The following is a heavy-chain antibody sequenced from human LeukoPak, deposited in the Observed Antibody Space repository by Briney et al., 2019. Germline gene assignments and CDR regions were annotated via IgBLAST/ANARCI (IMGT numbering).Heavy chain of an antibody. V-gene: IGHV3-30-3*01. CDR2: ISYDGSNK. CDR1: GFTFSSYA. Sequence: GGSLRLSCAASGFTFSSYAMHWVRQAPGKGLEWVAVISYDGSNKYYADSVKGRFTISRDNSKNTLYLQMNSPRAEDTAVYYCARGNEVAAGAFDYWGQGTLVTVSS. CDR3: ARGNEVAAGAFDY. D-gene: IGHD6-25*01. J-gene: IGHJ4*02.